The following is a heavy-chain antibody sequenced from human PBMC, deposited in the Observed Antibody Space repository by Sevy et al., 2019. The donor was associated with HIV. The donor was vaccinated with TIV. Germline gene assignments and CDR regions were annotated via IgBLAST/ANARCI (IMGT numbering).Heavy chain of an antibody. J-gene: IGHJ5*02. CDR1: GFTFSDYA. Sequence: GGSLRLSCKASGFTFSDYAMNWFRQAPGKGLEWIGFIRSKAYGETSEYAASGKGRFTISRDDSKNIAYLQLNRLKTEDTAVYYCGGEGGYGDDDFAAWGQGALVTVSS. CDR2: IRSKAYGETS. D-gene: IGHD4-17*01. CDR3: GGEGGYGDDDFAA. V-gene: IGHV3-49*03.